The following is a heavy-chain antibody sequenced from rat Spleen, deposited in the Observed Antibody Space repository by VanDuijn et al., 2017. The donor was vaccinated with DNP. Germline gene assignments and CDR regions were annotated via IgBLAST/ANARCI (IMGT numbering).Heavy chain of an antibody. D-gene: IGHD5-1*01. CDR2: ISTGGST. V-gene: IGHV2-6*01. CDR3: TRDLNWGGFFDY. CDR1: GLSLTSNS. J-gene: IGHJ2*01. Sequence: QVQLKESGPGLVQPSQTVSLTCTVSGLSLTSNSVSWIRQPPGKVLEWIAAISTGGSTYYNSALKSRLSISRDTSKSQVFLKMNSLQTEDTAIYYCTRDLNWGGFFDYWGQGVMVTVSS.